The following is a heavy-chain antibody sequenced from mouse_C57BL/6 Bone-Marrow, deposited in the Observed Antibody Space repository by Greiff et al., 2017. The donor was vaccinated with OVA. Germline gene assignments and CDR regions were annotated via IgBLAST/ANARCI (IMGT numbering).Heavy chain of an antibody. Sequence: EVQLVESGGDLVKPGGSLKLSCAASGFTFSSYGMSWVRQTPDKRLEWVATISSGGSYTYYPDSVKGRITISRDNAKNTLYLQMSSLKSEDTAMYYCARQSSGYAMDYWGQGTSVTVSS. V-gene: IGHV5-6*01. CDR1: GFTFSSYG. D-gene: IGHD3-2*02. CDR2: ISSGGSYT. CDR3: ARQSSGYAMDY. J-gene: IGHJ4*01.